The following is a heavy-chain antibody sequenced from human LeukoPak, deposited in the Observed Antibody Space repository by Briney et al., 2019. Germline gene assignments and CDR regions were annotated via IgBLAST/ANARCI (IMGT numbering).Heavy chain of an antibody. Sequence: GESLKISCKGSGYSFTSYWIGWVRQMPGKGLEWMGIIYPGDSDTRYSPSFQGQVTISADKSISTAYLQWSSLKASDTAMYYCARQLLWFGDPGSLFDYWGQGTLVTVSS. CDR1: GYSFTSYW. J-gene: IGHJ4*02. D-gene: IGHD3-10*01. V-gene: IGHV5-51*01. CDR3: ARQLLWFGDPGSLFDY. CDR2: IYPGDSDT.